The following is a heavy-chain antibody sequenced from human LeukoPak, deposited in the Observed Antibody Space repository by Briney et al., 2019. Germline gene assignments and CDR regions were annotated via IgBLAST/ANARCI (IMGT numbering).Heavy chain of an antibody. CDR1: GYTLTELS. CDR3: TRLFSGYDIGWYFDL. Sequence: ASVKVSCKVSGYTLTELSMHWVRQAPGKGLEWMGGFDPEDGETIYAQKFQGRVTMTEDTSTDTAYMELSSLRSEDTAVYYCTRLFSGYDIGWYFDLWGRGTLVTVSS. V-gene: IGHV1-24*01. CDR2: FDPEDGET. J-gene: IGHJ2*01. D-gene: IGHD5-12*01.